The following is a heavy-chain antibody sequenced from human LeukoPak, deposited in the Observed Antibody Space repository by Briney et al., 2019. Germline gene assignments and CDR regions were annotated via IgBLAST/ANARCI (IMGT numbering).Heavy chain of an antibody. CDR2: INHSGST. CDR3: ARMVGASGYDSY. CDR1: GGSFSGYY. Sequence: SETLSLTCAVYGGSFSGYYWSWIRQPPGKGLEWIGEINHSGSTNYNPSLKSRVTTSVDTSKNQFSLKLSSVTAADTAVYYCARMVGASGYDSYWGQGTLVTVSS. D-gene: IGHD5-12*01. V-gene: IGHV4-34*01. J-gene: IGHJ4*02.